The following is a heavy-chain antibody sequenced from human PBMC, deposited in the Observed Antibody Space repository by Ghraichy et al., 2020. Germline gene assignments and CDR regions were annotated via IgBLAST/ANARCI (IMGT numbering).Heavy chain of an antibody. Sequence: GGSLRLSCVGSGFTFRSFWMSWVRQAPGKGLEWVANIKQDGSEKHYVDSVKGRFAISRDNAKNSLYLQMNSLRAEDTAVYYCARNNWNYVGAFDIWGRGTMVSVSS. CDR1: GFTFRSFW. D-gene: IGHD1-7*01. CDR3: ARNNWNYVGAFDI. V-gene: IGHV3-7*03. CDR2: IKQDGSEK. J-gene: IGHJ3*02.